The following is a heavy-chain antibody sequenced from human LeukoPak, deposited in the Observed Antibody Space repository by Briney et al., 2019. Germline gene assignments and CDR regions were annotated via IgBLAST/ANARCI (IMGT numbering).Heavy chain of an antibody. D-gene: IGHD3-3*01. J-gene: IGHJ6*02. V-gene: IGHV1-3*01. CDR3: ARVFGYYDFWSGYPYWGYYGMDV. Sequence: GASVKVSCTASGYTFTSYAMHWVRQAPGQRLEWMGWINAGNGNTKYSQKFQGRVTITRDTSASTAYMELSSLRSEDTAVYYCARVFGYYDFWSGYPYWGYYGMDVWGQGTTVTVSS. CDR2: INAGNGNT. CDR1: GYTFTSYA.